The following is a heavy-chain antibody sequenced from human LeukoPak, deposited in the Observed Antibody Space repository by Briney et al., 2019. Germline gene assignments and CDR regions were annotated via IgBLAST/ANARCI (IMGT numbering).Heavy chain of an antibody. CDR3: ARVRDGYNYYYYYYMDV. V-gene: IGHV4-59*01. Sequence: SETLSLTCAISGGSIPSYYWSWIRQSPGQGLEWIGYLFYSGSTNYNPSLKSRVTISVDTSKNQFSLKLSSVTAADTAVYYCARVRDGYNYYYYYYMDVWGKGTTVTVSS. D-gene: IGHD5-24*01. J-gene: IGHJ6*03. CDR1: GGSIPSYY. CDR2: LFYSGST.